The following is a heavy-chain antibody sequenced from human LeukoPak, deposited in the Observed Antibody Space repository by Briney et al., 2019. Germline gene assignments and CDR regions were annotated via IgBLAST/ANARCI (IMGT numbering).Heavy chain of an antibody. CDR1: GGTFSSYA. V-gene: IGHV1-69*05. CDR3: ARGPGGARYFDY. CDR2: IIPIFGTA. Sequence: ASVKVSCKASGGTFSSYAISWVRQAPGQGLEWMGGIIPIFGTANYAQKFQGRVTITTDESTSIAYMELSSLRSEDTAVYYCARGPGGARYFDYWGQGTLVTVSS. D-gene: IGHD1-26*01. J-gene: IGHJ4*02.